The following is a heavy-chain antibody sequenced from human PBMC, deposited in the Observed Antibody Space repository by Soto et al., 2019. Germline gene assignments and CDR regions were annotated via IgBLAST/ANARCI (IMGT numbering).Heavy chain of an antibody. D-gene: IGHD2-8*01. CDR2: ISYDGSNK. Sequence: QVQLVESGGGVVQPGRSLRLSCAASGFTFSSYAMHWVRQAPGKGLEWVAVISYDGSNKYYADSVKGRFTISRDNSKNTLYLQMNSLRAEDTAVYYCARDGGYCTNGVCYFIGAFDIWGQGTMVTVSS. J-gene: IGHJ3*02. V-gene: IGHV3-30-3*01. CDR3: ARDGGYCTNGVCYFIGAFDI. CDR1: GFTFSSYA.